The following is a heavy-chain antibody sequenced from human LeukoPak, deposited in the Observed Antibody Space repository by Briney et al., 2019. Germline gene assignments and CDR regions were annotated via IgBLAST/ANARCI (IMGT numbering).Heavy chain of an antibody. CDR2: INHSGST. D-gene: IGHD3-10*01. V-gene: IGHV4-34*01. J-gene: IGHJ5*02. CDR1: GGSFSGYY. CDR3: ARGRIRVRGVIPQSGWFDP. Sequence: PSETLSLTCAVYGGSFSGYYWSWIRQPPGKGLEWIGEINHSGSTNYNPSLKSRVTISVDTSKNQFSLKLSSVTAADTAVYYCARGRIRVRGVIPQSGWFDPWGQGTLDTVSS.